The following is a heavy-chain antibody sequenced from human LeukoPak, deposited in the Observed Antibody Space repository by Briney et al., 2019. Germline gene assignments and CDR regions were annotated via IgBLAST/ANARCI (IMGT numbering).Heavy chain of an antibody. Sequence: PGGSLRLSCSASGFTFSSYGIHWVRQAPGKGLESVAAISTDGGSTYYADSVKGRFAISRDNSENTLYLQMSSLRVDDTAVYYRVRRDISGTYDYWGQGTLVTVFS. CDR1: GFTFSSYG. D-gene: IGHD6-19*01. V-gene: IGHV3-64D*09. CDR3: VRRDISGTYDY. CDR2: ISTDGGST. J-gene: IGHJ4*02.